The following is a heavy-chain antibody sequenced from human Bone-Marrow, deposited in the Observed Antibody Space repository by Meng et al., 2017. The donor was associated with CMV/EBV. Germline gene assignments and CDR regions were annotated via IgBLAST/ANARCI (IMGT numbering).Heavy chain of an antibody. CDR2: IYYSGST. J-gene: IGHJ4*02. CDR1: GGSISSGGYY. V-gene: IGHV4-31*03. CDR3: ASGSTSNLDY. Sequence: CTVSGGSISSGGYYWSWIRQHPGKGLEWIGYIYYSGSTYYNPSLKSRVTISVDTSKNQFSLKLSSVTAADTAVYYCASGSTSNLDYWGQGTLVTVSS. D-gene: IGHD2-2*01.